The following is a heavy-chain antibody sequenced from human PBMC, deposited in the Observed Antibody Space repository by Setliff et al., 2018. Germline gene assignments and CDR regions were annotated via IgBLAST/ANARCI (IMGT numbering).Heavy chain of an antibody. J-gene: IGHJ4*02. D-gene: IGHD2-15*01. CDR2: MNPNSGNT. CDR1: GYTFTSYD. Sequence: GASVKVSCKASGYTFTSYDINWMRQASGQGLEWMGWMNPNSGNTGSTQKFQGRVAMTTDTSTSTAFMELRSLRPDDTAFYYCGRVDAELILGNYIDYWGQGTLVTVSS. CDR3: GRVDAELILGNYIDY. V-gene: IGHV1-8*02.